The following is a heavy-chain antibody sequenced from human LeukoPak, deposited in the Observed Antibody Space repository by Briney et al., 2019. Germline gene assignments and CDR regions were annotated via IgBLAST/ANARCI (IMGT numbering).Heavy chain of an antibody. Sequence: GGSLRLSCAASGFTFSSYNMTWVRQAPGKGLEWVSSISSSRSYIYYADSVKGRFTISRDNAKNSLYLQMNSLRAEDTAVYYCARGMYYYGSGSSFDNWGQGTLVTVSS. CDR2: ISSSRSYI. J-gene: IGHJ4*02. CDR1: GFTFSSYN. V-gene: IGHV3-21*01. CDR3: ARGMYYYGSGSSFDN. D-gene: IGHD3-10*01.